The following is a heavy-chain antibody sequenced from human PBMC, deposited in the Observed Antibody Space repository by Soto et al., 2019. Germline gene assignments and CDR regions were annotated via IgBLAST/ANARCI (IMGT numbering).Heavy chain of an antibody. CDR2: ISGSGGTT. D-gene: IGHD4-17*01. J-gene: IGHJ4*02. CDR1: GFRFSSYA. V-gene: IGHV3-23*01. CDR3: ARLPKGSTVTS. Sequence: EVQLLESGGDLVQPGGSLRLSCAASGFRFSSYAMSWVRQAPGKGLEWMSSISGSGGTTYYADSVKGRITISRDNSKNTVYLQMNSLRDEDTAVYYCARLPKGSTVTSWGQGTLVTVSS.